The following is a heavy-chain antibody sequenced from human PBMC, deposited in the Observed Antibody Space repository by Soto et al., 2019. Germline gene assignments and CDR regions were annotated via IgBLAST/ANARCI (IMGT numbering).Heavy chain of an antibody. CDR2: ISGSGGTP. CDR1: GFTFSYPA. J-gene: IGHJ4*02. Sequence: PGGSLSLSCSASGFTFSYPAMSWVRPAPGRGLEWVSTISGSGGTPYYADSVKGRFTISRDNSKNSLYLVLNSLRADDTAIYYCAMGLAAAGPLDYWVQGALVTFSS. D-gene: IGHD6-13*01. V-gene: IGHV3-23*01. CDR3: AMGLAAAGPLDY.